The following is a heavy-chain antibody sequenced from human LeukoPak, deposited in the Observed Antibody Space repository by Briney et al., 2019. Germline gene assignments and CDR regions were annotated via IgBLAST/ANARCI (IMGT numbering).Heavy chain of an antibody. CDR1: RYTFTSYY. J-gene: IGHJ5*02. CDR3: ARGKAKDIVVVPAAAFDP. V-gene: IGHV1-46*01. Sequence: ASVKVSCKASRYTFTSYYMHWVRQAPGQGLEWMGIINPSGGSTSYAQKFQGRVTMTRDMSTSTVYMELSSLRSEDTAVYYCARGKAKDIVVVPAAAFDPWGQGTLVTVSS. D-gene: IGHD2-2*01. CDR2: INPSGGST.